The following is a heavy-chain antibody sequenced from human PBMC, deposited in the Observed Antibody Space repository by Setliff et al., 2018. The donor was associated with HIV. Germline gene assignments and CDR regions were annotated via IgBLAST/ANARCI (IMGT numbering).Heavy chain of an antibody. D-gene: IGHD2-21*01. J-gene: IGHJ3*01. Sequence: VASVKVSCKASGYTFTNYYIHWVRQAPGQGLEWMGIINPYSGGTNYAQNFQGWVTMTRDTSITTAYMELSSLRSDDTATYYCARLIPTAFFGPRQDAFDSWGQGTLVTVSS. CDR1: GYTFTNYY. CDR3: ARLIPTAFFGPRQDAFDS. V-gene: IGHV1-2*04. CDR2: INPYSGGT.